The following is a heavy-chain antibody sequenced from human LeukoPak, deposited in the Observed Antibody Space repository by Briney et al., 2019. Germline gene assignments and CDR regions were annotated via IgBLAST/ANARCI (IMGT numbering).Heavy chain of an antibody. V-gene: IGHV1-69*04. CDR1: GGTFSSYA. CDR2: IIPILGIA. CDR3: ARYLEPNWFDP. J-gene: IGHJ5*02. Sequence: SVKVSCKASGGTFSSYAISWVRQAPGQGLEWMGRIIPILGIANYAQKFQGRVTITADKSTSTAYMELSSLRSEDTAVYYCARYLEPNWFDPWGQGTLVTVSS.